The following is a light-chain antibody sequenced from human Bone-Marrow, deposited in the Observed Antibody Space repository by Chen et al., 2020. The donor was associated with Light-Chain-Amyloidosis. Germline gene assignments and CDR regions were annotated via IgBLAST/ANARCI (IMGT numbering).Light chain of an antibody. CDR1: NSDVGRYDY. V-gene: IGLV2-8*01. CDR3: CSYAGDSWV. J-gene: IGLJ3*02. Sequence: QSALTQPPSASGSPGQSVTLSCTGTNSDVGRYDYVSCYQQHPGKAPKVLIYEVIKRSSGVPDRFSGSKSGNTASLTISGLQAEDEADYYCCSYAGDSWVFGGGTKLTVL. CDR2: EVI.